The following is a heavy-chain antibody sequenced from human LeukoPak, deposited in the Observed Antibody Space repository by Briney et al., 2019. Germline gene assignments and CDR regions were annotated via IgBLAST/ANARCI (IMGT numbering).Heavy chain of an antibody. CDR3: ARRHGDCDGSFEY. D-gene: IGHD2-21*02. Sequence: GGSLRLSCAASGFTFSSYSMNWVRQAPGKGLEWVSYISSSGTTIYYADSVKGRFTISRDNAKNSMYLQMNSLRAEDTAVYYCARRHGDCDGSFEYWGQGTLVTVSS. CDR2: ISSSGTTI. CDR1: GFTFSSYS. V-gene: IGHV3-48*01. J-gene: IGHJ4*02.